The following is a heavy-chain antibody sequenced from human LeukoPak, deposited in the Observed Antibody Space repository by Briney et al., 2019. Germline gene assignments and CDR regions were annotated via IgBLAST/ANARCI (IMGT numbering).Heavy chain of an antibody. CDR2: IQKDGSDK. V-gene: IGHV3-7*01. CDR1: GFTFSTHW. D-gene: IGHD5-24*01. CDR3: AGDEGWTFDI. J-gene: IGHJ3*02. Sequence: GGSLRLSCAASGFTFSTHWMSWFRQAPGKGLEWVALIQKDGSDKYYVESVKGRFTISRDNAKNSLYLQMNGLRADDTAVYYCAGDEGWTFDIWGQGTKVTVSS.